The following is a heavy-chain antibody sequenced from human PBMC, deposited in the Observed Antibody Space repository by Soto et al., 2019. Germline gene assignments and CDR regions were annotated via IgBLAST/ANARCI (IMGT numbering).Heavy chain of an antibody. J-gene: IGHJ4*02. CDR1: GFTFSSYA. D-gene: IGHD6-13*01. CDR3: AKVPPGIAAAGLVFDY. Sequence: HPGGSLRLSCAASGFTFSSYAMSWVRQAPGKGLEWVSAISGSGGSTYYADSVKGRFTISRDNSKNTLYLQMNSLRAEDTAVYYCAKVPPGIAAAGLVFDYWGQGTLVTVSS. CDR2: ISGSGGST. V-gene: IGHV3-23*01.